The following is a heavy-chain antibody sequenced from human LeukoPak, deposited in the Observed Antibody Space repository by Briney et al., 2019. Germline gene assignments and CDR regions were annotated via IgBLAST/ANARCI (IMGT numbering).Heavy chain of an antibody. Sequence: GRSLRLSCAASGFTFSSYAMHWVRQAPGKGLEWVAVISYDGSNKYYADSVKGRFTISRGNSKNTLYLQMNSLRAEDTAVYYCAREGAAYCGGDCRSYFDYWGQGTLVTVSS. D-gene: IGHD2-21*02. CDR1: GFTFSSYA. J-gene: IGHJ4*02. V-gene: IGHV3-30*04. CDR3: AREGAAYCGGDCRSYFDY. CDR2: ISYDGSNK.